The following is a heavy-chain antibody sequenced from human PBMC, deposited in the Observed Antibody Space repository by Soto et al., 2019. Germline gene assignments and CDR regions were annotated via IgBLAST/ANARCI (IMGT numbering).Heavy chain of an antibody. CDR1: GFTFSSYA. V-gene: IGHV3-23*01. D-gene: IGHD3-10*01. CDR3: AKPQGSGSPYYYYMDG. J-gene: IGHJ6*03. CDR2: ISGSGGST. Sequence: GGSLRLSCAASGFTFSSYAMSWVRQAPGKGLEWVSAISGSGGSTYYADSVKGRFTISRDNSKNTLYLQMNSLRAEDTAVYYCAKPQGSGSPYYYYMDGWGKGTTVTVSS.